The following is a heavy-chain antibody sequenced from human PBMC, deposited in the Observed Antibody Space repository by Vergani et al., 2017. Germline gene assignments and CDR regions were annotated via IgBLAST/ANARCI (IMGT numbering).Heavy chain of an antibody. CDR2: INPKSGVT. Sequence: QVHLVQSGVEVKKPGASVKISCRASGYSFIDYYIHWIRQAPGQGLEWMGWINPKSGVTNYAQKFQGRVTMTRDTSIATVYMELTNLRSTDTATFYCARDHFGSGSYMAWVDPWGQGSPVIVSS. J-gene: IGHJ5*02. CDR1: GYSFIDYY. D-gene: IGHD1-26*01. CDR3: ARDHFGSGSYMAWVDP. V-gene: IGHV1-2*02.